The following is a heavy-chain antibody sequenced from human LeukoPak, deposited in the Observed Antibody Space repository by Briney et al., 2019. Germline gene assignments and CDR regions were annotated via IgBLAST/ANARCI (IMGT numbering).Heavy chain of an antibody. J-gene: IGHJ4*02. CDR3: AKGPDCSSTSCYARRFSFAY. CDR2: ISGSGGST. D-gene: IGHD2-2*01. Sequence: GGSLRLSCAASGFTFSSHAVSWVRQAPGKGLEWVSAISGSGGSTYYADSVKGRFTISRDNSKNTLYLQMNSLRAEDTAVYYCAKGPDCSSTSCYARRFSFAYWGQGTLVTVSS. CDR1: GFTFSSHA. V-gene: IGHV3-23*01.